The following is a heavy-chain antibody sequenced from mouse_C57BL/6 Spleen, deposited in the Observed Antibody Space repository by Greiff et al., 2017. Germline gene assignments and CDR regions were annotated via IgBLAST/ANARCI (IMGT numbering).Heavy chain of an antibody. J-gene: IGHJ4*01. V-gene: IGHV1-39*01. CDR2: INPNYGTT. Sequence: EVQLQQSGPELVKPGASVKISCKASGYSFTDYNMNWVKQSNGTSLEWIGVINPNYGTTSYNQQFKGKATLTVDQSSSTAYMPLNSLTSEDSAFYYCARESLLRYAMDYWGQGTSVTVSS. D-gene: IGHD2-10*01. CDR1: GYSFTDYN. CDR3: ARESLLRYAMDY.